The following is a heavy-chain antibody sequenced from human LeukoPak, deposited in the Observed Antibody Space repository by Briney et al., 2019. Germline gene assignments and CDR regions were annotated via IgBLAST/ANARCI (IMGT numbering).Heavy chain of an antibody. D-gene: IGHD6-13*01. Sequence: SETLSLTRTISGGSISSISYYWGWIRQPPGKGLEWIGSIYYTGSTYYNPSLKSRVTISVDTSKNQFSLKLSSVTAADTAVYYCARRYSSSWYQVYYFDYWGQGTLVTVSS. CDR3: ARRYSSSWYQVYYFDY. V-gene: IGHV4-39*07. J-gene: IGHJ4*02. CDR2: IYYTGST. CDR1: GGSISSISYY.